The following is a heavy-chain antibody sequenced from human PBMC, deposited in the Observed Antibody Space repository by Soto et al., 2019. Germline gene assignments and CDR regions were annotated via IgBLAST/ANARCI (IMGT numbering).Heavy chain of an antibody. V-gene: IGHV3-23*01. CDR2: ISGSGGAT. Sequence: GGSLRLSCAASGFTFSTYAMSWVRQAPGKGLEWVSAISGSGGATYYADSVKGRFTISRDNSKNTLYLQMNSLRAEDTAVYYCAKDRYHCATRGWFDPWGQGTLVTVYS. J-gene: IGHJ5*02. CDR3: AKDRYHCATRGWFDP. CDR1: GFTFSTYA. D-gene: IGHD2-2*01.